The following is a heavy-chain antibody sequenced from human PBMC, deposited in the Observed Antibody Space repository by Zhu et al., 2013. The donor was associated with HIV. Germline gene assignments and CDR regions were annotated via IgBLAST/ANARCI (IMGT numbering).Heavy chain of an antibody. CDR3: ARGPFGVGLLWFGEAIFDY. V-gene: IGHV4-34*01. CDR1: GGSFSGYY. CDR2: INHSGST. J-gene: IGHJ4*02. D-gene: IGHD3-10*01. Sequence: VQLQQWGAGLLKPSETLSLTCAVYGGSFSGYYWSWIRQPPGKGLEWIGEINHSGSTNYNPSLKSRVTISVDTSKNQFSLKLSSVTAADTAVYYCARGPFGVGLLWFGEAIFDYWGQGTLVTVSS.